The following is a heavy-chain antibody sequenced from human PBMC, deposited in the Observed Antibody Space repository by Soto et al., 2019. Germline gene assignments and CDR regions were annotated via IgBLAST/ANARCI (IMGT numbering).Heavy chain of an antibody. Sequence: ASVKVSCKASGYTFTSYCISWVRQAPGQGLEWMGWINAYNGNTDYAQKLQGRVTMTTDTSTSTAYMELRSLRSDDTAVYYCARVTEGSGSDSWGQGTLVTVSS. CDR2: INAYNGNT. J-gene: IGHJ5*02. V-gene: IGHV1-18*01. D-gene: IGHD3-10*01. CDR1: GYTFTSYC. CDR3: ARVTEGSGSDS.